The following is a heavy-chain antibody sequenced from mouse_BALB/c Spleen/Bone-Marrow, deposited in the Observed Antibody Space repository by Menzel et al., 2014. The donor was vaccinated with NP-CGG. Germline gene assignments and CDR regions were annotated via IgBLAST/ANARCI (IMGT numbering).Heavy chain of an antibody. Sequence: VQLVESGGGLVQPGGSLRLSCAISGFTFTDYYMSWVRQPPGKALAWLGLIRNKANGYTTEYSTSVKGRFTISRDNSQSILYLQMNTLRAEDSATYYCARDTTSNIYWYCDVWGAGTTVTVSS. V-gene: IGHV7-3*02. D-gene: IGHD2-5*01. J-gene: IGHJ1*01. CDR3: ARDTTSNIYWYCDV. CDR2: IRNKANGYTT. CDR1: GFTFTDYY.